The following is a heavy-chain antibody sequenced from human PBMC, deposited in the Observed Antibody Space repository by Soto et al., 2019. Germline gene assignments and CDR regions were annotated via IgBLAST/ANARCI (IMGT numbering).Heavy chain of an antibody. Sequence: SVKVSCKASGGTFSSYRINWVRQAPGQGLEWVGGIVPIYRTADYAQKFQGRVTITADESARTAYLEVRSLKSQDTAVYYCARDSGAKLSSSWGQGTRVTVS. V-gene: IGHV1-69*13. CDR2: IVPIYRTA. J-gene: IGHJ4*02. CDR1: GGTFSSYR. D-gene: IGHD6-13*01. CDR3: ARDSGAKLSSS.